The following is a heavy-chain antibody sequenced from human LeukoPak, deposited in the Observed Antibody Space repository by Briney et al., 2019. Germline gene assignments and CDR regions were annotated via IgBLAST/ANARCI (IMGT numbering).Heavy chain of an antibody. CDR2: IYYSGST. J-gene: IGHJ4*02. CDR3: ARASDTAMVINY. D-gene: IGHD5-18*01. CDR1: GGSISSYY. Sequence: NTSETLSLTCTVSGGSISSYYWSWIRQPLGKGLEWIGYIYYSGSTNYNPSLKSRVTISVDTSKNQFSLKLSSVTAADTAVYYCARASDTAMVINYWGQGTLVTVSS. V-gene: IGHV4-59*01.